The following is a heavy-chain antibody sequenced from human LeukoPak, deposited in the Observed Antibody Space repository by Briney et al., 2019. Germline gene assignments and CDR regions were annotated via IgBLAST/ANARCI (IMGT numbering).Heavy chain of an antibody. D-gene: IGHD4-23*01. CDR2: IFYRGST. CDR3: ARHKSWWELHAFDI. Sequence: SETLSLTCTVSSGSISSSSSYWGWIRQPPGKGLEWIGSIFYRGSTYFNPSLKSRVTISIDTSKNQFSLKLSSVTAADTAVYYCARHKSWWELHAFDIWGQGTLVTVSS. V-gene: IGHV4-39*01. J-gene: IGHJ3*02. CDR1: SGSISSSSSY.